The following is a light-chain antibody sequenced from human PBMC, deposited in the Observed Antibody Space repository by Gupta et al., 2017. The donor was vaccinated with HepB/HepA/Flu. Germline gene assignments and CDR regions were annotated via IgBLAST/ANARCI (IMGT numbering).Light chain of an antibody. CDR1: SNDIGNYNY. Sequence: QPLPVSGSPGQSVTISCTGTSNDIGNYNYVSWYQQNPGKAPKLIMYDVNKRPSGVPDRFSGSKSGDTASLTISGLQDEDEADCSCCAYAGGYLFIFGTGTDVSVL. CDR3: CAYAGGYLFI. J-gene: IGLJ1*01. CDR2: DVN. V-gene: IGLV2-11*01.